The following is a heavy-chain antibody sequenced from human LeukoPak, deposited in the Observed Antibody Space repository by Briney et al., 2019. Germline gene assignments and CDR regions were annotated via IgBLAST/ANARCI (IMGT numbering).Heavy chain of an antibody. Sequence: GRSLRLSCAASGFTFIHYGIHWPRQAPGKGREGVAVIWSDGSNQYYADSVKGRFTISRENFKNTVSLQMNSLRAEDRALYYCAKDAQRGFDYSNSLEHWGQGSLVSVSS. CDR3: AKDAQRGFDYSNSLEH. D-gene: IGHD4-11*01. CDR2: IWSDGSNQ. V-gene: IGHV3-33*06. CDR1: GFTFIHYG. J-gene: IGHJ4*02.